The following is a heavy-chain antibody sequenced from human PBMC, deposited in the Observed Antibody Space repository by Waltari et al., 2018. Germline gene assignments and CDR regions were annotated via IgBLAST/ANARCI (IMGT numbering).Heavy chain of an antibody. Sequence: QVQLQESGPGLVKPSETLSLTCAVSGYSISSGYYWGWTRQPPGKGLEWIGSIYHSGSTYYNPSLKSRVTISVDTSKNQFSLKLSSVTAADTAVYYCARGRQQLGGMVYWGQGTLVTVSS. D-gene: IGHD6-13*01. J-gene: IGHJ4*02. CDR3: ARGRQQLGGMVY. V-gene: IGHV4-38-2*01. CDR2: IYHSGST. CDR1: GYSISSGYY.